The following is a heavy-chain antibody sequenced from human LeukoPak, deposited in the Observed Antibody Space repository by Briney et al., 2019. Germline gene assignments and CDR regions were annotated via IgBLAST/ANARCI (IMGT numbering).Heavy chain of an antibody. D-gene: IGHD6-19*01. Sequence: PGGSLRLSCAASGIILGNFWMSWVRQAPGKGLEWVSSISSSSSYIYYADSVKGRFTISRDNAKNSLYLQMNSLRAEDTAVYYCARAVGIAVAGTDYWGQGTLVTVSS. CDR3: ARAVGIAVAGTDY. V-gene: IGHV3-21*01. CDR2: ISSSSSYI. CDR1: GIILGNFW. J-gene: IGHJ4*02.